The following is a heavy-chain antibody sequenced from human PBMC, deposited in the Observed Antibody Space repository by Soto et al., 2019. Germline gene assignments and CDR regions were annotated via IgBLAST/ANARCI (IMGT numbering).Heavy chain of an antibody. V-gene: IGHV3-23*01. D-gene: IGHD2-8*01. CDR1: GFIFSSYG. CDR3: EGKLSGYYYGMDV. Sequence: PGGSLRLSCAASGFIFSSYGMSWVRQAPGKGLEWVSVITGSGGSTYYADSVKGRFTISRDTSKNTLFLQMNSLRAEDTAVYYCEGKLSGYYYGMDVWGQGTTVTVSS. CDR2: ITGSGGST. J-gene: IGHJ6*02.